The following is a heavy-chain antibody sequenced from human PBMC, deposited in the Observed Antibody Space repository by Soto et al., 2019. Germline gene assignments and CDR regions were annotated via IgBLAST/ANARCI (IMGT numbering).Heavy chain of an antibody. V-gene: IGHV3-73*01. CDR2: IRSKANSYAT. CDR1: GFTFSGSA. J-gene: IGHJ4*02. Sequence: GGSLRLSCAASGFTFSGSAMHWVRQASGKGLEWVGRIRSKANSYATAYAASVKGRFTISRDDSKNTAYLQMNSLKTEDTAVYYCTRRGLMVYDYWGQGTLVTVSS. CDR3: TRRGLMVYDY. D-gene: IGHD2-8*01.